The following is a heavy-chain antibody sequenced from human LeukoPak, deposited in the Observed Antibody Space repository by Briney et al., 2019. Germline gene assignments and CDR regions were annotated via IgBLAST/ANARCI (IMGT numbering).Heavy chain of an antibody. CDR2: IRGKADSYAT. V-gene: IGHV3-73*01. D-gene: IGHD1-1*01. J-gene: IGHJ4*02. CDR3: SRQLSGTGATDY. CDR1: GLTFSDSI. Sequence: GGSLRLSCAASGLTFSDSIIHWVRQASGKGLEWVGRIRGKADSYATGYAASVEGRFIVSRDDSRNTAYLQMNSLTTEDTALYYCSRQLSGTGATDYWGQGTLVTVSS.